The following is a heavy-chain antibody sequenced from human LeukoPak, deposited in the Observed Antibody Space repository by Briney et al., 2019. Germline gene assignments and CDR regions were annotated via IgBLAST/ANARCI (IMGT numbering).Heavy chain of an antibody. D-gene: IGHD3-9*01. CDR1: GFTFSSYA. CDR2: ISYDGSNK. CDR3: ARDRPYDILTGYPHFGMDV. Sequence: GGSLRLSCAASGFTFSSYAMHWVRQAPGKGLEWVAVISYDGSNKYYADSVKGRFTISRDNSKNTLYLQMNSLRAEDTAVYYCARDRPYDILTGYPHFGMDVWGQGTTVTVSS. V-gene: IGHV3-30-3*01. J-gene: IGHJ6*02.